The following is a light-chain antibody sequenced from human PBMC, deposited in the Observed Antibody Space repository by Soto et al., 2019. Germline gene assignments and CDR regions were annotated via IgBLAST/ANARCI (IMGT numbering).Light chain of an antibody. CDR2: GAS. CDR3: QQYASSPLT. Sequence: EIVLTQSPATLSLSPGERATLSCGASQSVGRDYLAWYQQKPGLAPRLLIHGASIRATGIPDRFSGSGSGTAFTLIINRLEPEDFAVYFCQQYASSPLTFGGGTEVEIK. CDR1: QSVGRDY. J-gene: IGKJ4*01. V-gene: IGKV3D-20*01.